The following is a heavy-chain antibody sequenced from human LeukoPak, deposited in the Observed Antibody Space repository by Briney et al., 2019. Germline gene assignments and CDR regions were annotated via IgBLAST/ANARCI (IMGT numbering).Heavy chain of an antibody. CDR2: ISGDGGST. V-gene: IGHV3-43*02. Sequence: PGGSLRLSCTASGFTFDDYAMHWVRQAPGKGLEWVSLISGDGGSTYYADSVKGRFTISRDNSKNSLYLQMKSLRSEDTALYYCAKGDSSGYYAYYFDYWGQGTLVTVSS. CDR3: AKGDSSGYYAYYFDY. J-gene: IGHJ4*02. CDR1: GFTFDDYA. D-gene: IGHD3-22*01.